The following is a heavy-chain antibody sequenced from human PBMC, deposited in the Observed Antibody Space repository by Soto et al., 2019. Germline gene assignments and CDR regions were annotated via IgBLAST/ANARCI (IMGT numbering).Heavy chain of an antibody. CDR3: ARVYGDYLDS. J-gene: IGHJ4*02. CDR2: IYYSGST. Sequence: QVQLQESGPGLVKPSETLSLTCTVSGGSISSYYWSWIRQPPGKGLEWIGYIYYSGSTNYNPSLKSRVAKSVDTSKNQFSLKLGSVTAADTAVYYCARVYGDYLDSWGQGTLVTVSS. D-gene: IGHD4-17*01. CDR1: GGSISSYY. V-gene: IGHV4-59*01.